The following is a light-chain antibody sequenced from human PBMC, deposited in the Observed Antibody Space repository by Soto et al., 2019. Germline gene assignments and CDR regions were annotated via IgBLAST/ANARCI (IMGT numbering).Light chain of an antibody. Sequence: DIQMTQSPSTLCASVGDGVTIPCRASQRISTWLAWYQQKPGKAPKLLISDASSLETGVPSRFSGSGSGTEFILTINNLQPEDFASYFCLQVYSFPRTFGLGTKVDIK. V-gene: IGKV1-5*01. CDR2: DAS. J-gene: IGKJ1*01. CDR1: QRISTW. CDR3: LQVYSFPRT.